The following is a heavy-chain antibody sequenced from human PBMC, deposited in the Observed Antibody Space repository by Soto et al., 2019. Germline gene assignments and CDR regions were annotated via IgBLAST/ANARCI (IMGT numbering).Heavy chain of an antibody. CDR1: GYTFTSYD. Sequence: GASVKVSCKASGYTFTSYDINWVRQATGQGLEWMGWMNPNSGNTGYAQKFQGRVTMTRNTSISTAYMELSSLRSEDTAVYYCARVVVGQPKLKKYYYYYMDVWGKGTTVTVSS. V-gene: IGHV1-8*01. D-gene: IGHD2-15*01. CDR3: ARVVVGQPKLKKYYYYYMDV. CDR2: MNPNSGNT. J-gene: IGHJ6*03.